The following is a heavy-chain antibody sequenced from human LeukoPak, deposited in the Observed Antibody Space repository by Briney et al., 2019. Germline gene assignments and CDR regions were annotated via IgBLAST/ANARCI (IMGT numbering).Heavy chain of an antibody. Sequence: PGGSLRLSCAASGFTFSSYAMSWVRQAPGKGQEWVSAISGSGGSTYYADSVKGRFTISRDNSKNTLYLQMNSLRAEDTAVYYCARVPLAGYSSGWYGDFDYWGQGALVTVSS. V-gene: IGHV3-23*01. D-gene: IGHD6-19*01. J-gene: IGHJ4*02. CDR1: GFTFSSYA. CDR2: ISGSGGST. CDR3: ARVPLAGYSSGWYGDFDY.